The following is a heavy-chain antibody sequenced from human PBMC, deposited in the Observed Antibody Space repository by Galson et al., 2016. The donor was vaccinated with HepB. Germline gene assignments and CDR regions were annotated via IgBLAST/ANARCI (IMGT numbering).Heavy chain of an antibody. CDR3: ARALRDDYYYGMDV. J-gene: IGHJ6*02. Sequence: SLRLSCAASGFSFSSYGMDWVRQAPGKGLEWVAVIWFEGIKKYYEDSVKGRFTISRDQSKNTLYLQMNSLRAEDTAVYYCARALRDDYYYGMDVWGQGTTVTVSS. V-gene: IGHV3-33*01. CDR2: IWFEGIKK. CDR1: GFSFSSYG.